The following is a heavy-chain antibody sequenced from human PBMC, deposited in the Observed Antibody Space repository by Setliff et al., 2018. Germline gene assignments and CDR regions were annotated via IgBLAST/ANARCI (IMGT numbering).Heavy chain of an antibody. V-gene: IGHV1-24*01. CDR3: ATVEAITIAAAGTTIFDY. J-gene: IGHJ4*02. Sequence: GASVKVSCKVSGYTLTELSMHWVRQAPGKGLEWMGGFDPEDGETIYAQKFQGRVTMTEETSTDTAYMELSSLRSEDTAVYYCATVEAITIAAAGTTIFDYWGQGTLVTVSS. CDR2: FDPEDGET. D-gene: IGHD6-13*01. CDR1: GYTLTELS.